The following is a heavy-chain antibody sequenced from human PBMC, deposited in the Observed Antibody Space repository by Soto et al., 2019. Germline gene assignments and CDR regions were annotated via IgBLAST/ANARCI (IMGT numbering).Heavy chain of an antibody. D-gene: IGHD2-2*02. Sequence: LETLSLTCTVSGASVTGFYWSWIRQPPGKGLEWIGYVFHSGSSNYNPSLKSRVTISVDTSKSQISLRLTSVTAADTAVYYCAKDLRVVVVPAAILAGGYWGQGTLVTVSS. CDR1: GASVTGFY. CDR2: VFHSGSS. CDR3: AKDLRVVVVPAAILAGGY. J-gene: IGHJ4*02. V-gene: IGHV4-59*02.